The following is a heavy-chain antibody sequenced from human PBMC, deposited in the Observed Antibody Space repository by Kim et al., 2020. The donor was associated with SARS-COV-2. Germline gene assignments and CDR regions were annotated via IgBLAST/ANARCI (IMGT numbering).Heavy chain of an antibody. Sequence: YYADSVKGRFTISRDNSKNTLYLQMNSLRAEDTAVYYCAKGMRFGDLADYWGQGTLVTVSS. J-gene: IGHJ4*02. D-gene: IGHD3-10*01. CDR3: AKGMRFGDLADY. V-gene: IGHV3-30*02.